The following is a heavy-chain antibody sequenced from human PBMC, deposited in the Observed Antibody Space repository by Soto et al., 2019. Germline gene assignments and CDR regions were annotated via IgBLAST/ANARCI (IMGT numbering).Heavy chain of an antibody. D-gene: IGHD2-21*01. CDR3: AADPIPTSYYYYDMDV. CDR2: IVVASGNT. V-gene: IGHV1-58*01. CDR1: GFTFIRSA. Sequence: SVKVSCKASGFTFIRSAVQWVRQARGQRLEWVGWIVVASGNTNYAQKFQDRVTIIRDISTSTIYMDLRSLRSEDTAVYYCAADPIPTSYYYYDMDVWGQGTTVTVSS. J-gene: IGHJ6*02.